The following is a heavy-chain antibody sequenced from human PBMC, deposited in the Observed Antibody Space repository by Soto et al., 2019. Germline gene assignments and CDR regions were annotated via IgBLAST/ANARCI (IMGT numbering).Heavy chain of an antibody. D-gene: IGHD3-16*02. Sequence: QITLKESGPTLVKPIQTLTLTCAFSGFSLNITGMGVGWIRQPPGKAPEWLALIYWDDDRRYSPSLKSRLTISRATSKAQVVLTMTNMDPVDTATYYCAHSTIWGSYRSPFHSWGQGTLVTVSS. CDR3: AHSTIWGSYRSPFHS. CDR1: GFSLNITGMG. J-gene: IGHJ4*02. V-gene: IGHV2-5*02. CDR2: IYWDDDR.